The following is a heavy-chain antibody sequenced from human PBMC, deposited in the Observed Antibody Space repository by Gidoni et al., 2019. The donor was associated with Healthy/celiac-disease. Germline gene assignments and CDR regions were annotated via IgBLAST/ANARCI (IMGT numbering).Heavy chain of an antibody. D-gene: IGHD4-17*01. CDR1: GGTFSSYT. J-gene: IGHJ4*02. Sequence: QVQLVQSGAEVKKPGSSVKVSCQASGGTFSSYTISWVRQAPGQGLEWMGRIIPILGIANYAQKFQGRVTITADKSTSTAYMELSSLRSEDTAVYYCARDSGMTTDVDYWGQGTLVTVSS. V-gene: IGHV1-69*08. CDR3: ARDSGMTTDVDY. CDR2: IIPILGIA.